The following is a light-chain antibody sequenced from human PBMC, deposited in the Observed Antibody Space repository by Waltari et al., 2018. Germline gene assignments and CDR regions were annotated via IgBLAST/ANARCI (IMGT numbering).Light chain of an antibody. CDR2: RAS. V-gene: IGKV1-5*03. Sequence: DIQMTPSPSTLSASVGARVTIPCRASQSITNWLAWYQQKPGKAPKLLIYRASNLESGVPSRFSGSGSGTEFTLTISSLQPDDFATYYCQQYDNYWTFGQGTKVEIK. J-gene: IGKJ1*01. CDR1: QSITNW. CDR3: QQYDNYWT.